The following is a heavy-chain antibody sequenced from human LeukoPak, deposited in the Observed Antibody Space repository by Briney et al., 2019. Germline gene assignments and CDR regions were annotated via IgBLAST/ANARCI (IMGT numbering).Heavy chain of an antibody. D-gene: IGHD3-3*01. Sequence: GASVKVSCKASGYTFTSYGISWVRQAPGQGLEWMGWISAYNGNTNYAQKLQGRVTMTTDTSTSTAYMELRSLRSDDTAVYYCARDDNYDFWSGPYYYYYGVDVWGQGTTVTVSS. J-gene: IGHJ6*02. CDR2: ISAYNGNT. CDR3: ARDDNYDFWSGPYYYYYGVDV. CDR1: GYTFTSYG. V-gene: IGHV1-18*01.